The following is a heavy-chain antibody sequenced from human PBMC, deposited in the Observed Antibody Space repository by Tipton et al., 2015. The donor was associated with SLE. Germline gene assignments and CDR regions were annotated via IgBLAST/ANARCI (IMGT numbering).Heavy chain of an antibody. Sequence: QSGPEVKKPGASVKVSCKASGYTFTGYYMHWVRQAPGQGLEWMGRINPNSGGTNYAQKFQGRVTMTRYTSISTAYMELSRLRSDDTAMYYCARDLRGYVSSGYEYYLGQGTLVPVSS. J-gene: IGHJ4*02. CDR2: INPNSGGT. CDR1: GYTFTGYY. V-gene: IGHV1-2*06. D-gene: IGHD3-22*01. CDR3: ARDLRGYVSSGYEYY.